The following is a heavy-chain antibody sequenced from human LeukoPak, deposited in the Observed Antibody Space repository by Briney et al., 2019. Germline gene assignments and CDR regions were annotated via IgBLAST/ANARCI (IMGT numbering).Heavy chain of an antibody. Sequence: ASVKVSCKASGGTFSSYAISWVRQAPGQGLEWMGWINPNSGGTNYAQKFQGRVTMTRDTSISTAYMELSRLRSDDTAVYYCARGDGSWNRPDYWGQGTLVTVSS. D-gene: IGHD6-13*01. J-gene: IGHJ4*02. CDR3: ARGDGSWNRPDY. CDR2: INPNSGGT. V-gene: IGHV1-2*02. CDR1: GGTFSSYA.